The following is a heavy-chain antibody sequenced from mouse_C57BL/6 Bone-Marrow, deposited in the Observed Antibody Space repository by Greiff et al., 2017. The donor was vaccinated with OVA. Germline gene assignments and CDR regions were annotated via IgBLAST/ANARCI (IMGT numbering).Heavy chain of an antibody. J-gene: IGHJ2*01. CDR3: ARNSYYGNGFDY. V-gene: IGHV1-81*01. Sequence: VQLQQSGAELARPGASVKLSCKASGYTFTSYGISWAKQRTGQGLEWIGEIYPRSGNTYYNEKFKGKATLTADKSSSTAYMELRSLTSEDSAVYFCARNSYYGNGFDYWGQGTTLTVSS. D-gene: IGHD2-1*01. CDR2: IYPRSGNT. CDR1: GYTFTSYG.